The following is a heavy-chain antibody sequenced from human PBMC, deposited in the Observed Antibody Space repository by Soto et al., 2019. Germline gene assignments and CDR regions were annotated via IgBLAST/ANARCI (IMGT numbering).Heavy chain of an antibody. CDR2: ISSSSSYI. J-gene: IGHJ4*02. V-gene: IGHV3-21*01. CDR1: GFTFSSYS. Sequence: EVQLVESGGGLVKPGGSLRLSCAASGFTFSSYSMNWVRQAPGKGLEWVSSISSSSSYIYYADSVKGRFTISRDNAKNSLYLQMNSLRAEDTAVYYCAGQIVATTDYWGQGTLATVSS. D-gene: IGHD5-12*01. CDR3: AGQIVATTDY.